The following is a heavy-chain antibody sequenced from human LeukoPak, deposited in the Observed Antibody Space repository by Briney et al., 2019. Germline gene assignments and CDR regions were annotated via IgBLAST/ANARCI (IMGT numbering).Heavy chain of an antibody. CDR3: ARDWGEVYYYMDV. CDR1: GFTFSSYS. D-gene: IGHD3-16*01. V-gene: IGHV3-21*01. J-gene: IGHJ6*03. CDR2: ISSSSSYI. Sequence: GGSLRLSCAASGFTFSSYSMNWVRQAPGKGLEWVSSISSSSSYIYYADSVKGRFTISRDNAKNSLYLQMNSLRAEDTAVYHCARDWGEVYYYMDVWGKGTTVTVSS.